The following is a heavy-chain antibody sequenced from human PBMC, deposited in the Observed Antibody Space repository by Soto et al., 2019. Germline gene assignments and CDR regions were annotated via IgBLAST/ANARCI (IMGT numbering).Heavy chain of an antibody. CDR2: IYSGGST. D-gene: IGHD3-9*01. Sequence: GGSLRLSCAASGFTVSSNYMSWVRQAPGKGLEWVSVIYSGGSTYYADSVKGRFTISRDNSKNTLYLQMDSLRAEDTAVYYCAREAMYYDILTGYSPFGYYGMDVWGQGTTVTVSS. V-gene: IGHV3-53*01. CDR1: GFTVSSNY. J-gene: IGHJ6*02. CDR3: AREAMYYDILTGYSPFGYYGMDV.